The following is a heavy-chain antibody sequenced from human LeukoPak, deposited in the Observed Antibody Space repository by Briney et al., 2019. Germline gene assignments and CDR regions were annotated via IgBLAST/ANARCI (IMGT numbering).Heavy chain of an antibody. D-gene: IGHD5-12*01. CDR2: ISSSSSTI. CDR1: GFAFSTHS. V-gene: IGHV3-48*04. Sequence: QTGGSLSLSYAASGFAFSTHSIDWVRQAPGKGLEWLSYISSSSSTIYYADSVKGRFTVSRDNAENLVYLQMNSLGAEDTAVYYCARVGRSGYTKDYWGQGTLVTVAS. CDR3: ARVGRSGYTKDY. J-gene: IGHJ4*02.